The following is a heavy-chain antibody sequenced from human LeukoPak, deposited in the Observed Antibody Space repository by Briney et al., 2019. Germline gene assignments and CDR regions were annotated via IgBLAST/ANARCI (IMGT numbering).Heavy chain of an antibody. J-gene: IGHJ4*02. CDR1: GGSISSSSYY. CDR2: IYYSGST. D-gene: IGHD6-13*01. V-gene: IGHV4-39*01. Sequence: TPSETLSLTCTVSGGSISSSSYYWGWIRQPPGKGLEWIGSIYYSGSTYYNPSLKSRVTISVDTSKNQFSLKLSSVTAADTAVYYCARTGWLAAAGIVYWGQGTLVTVSS. CDR3: ARTGWLAAAGIVY.